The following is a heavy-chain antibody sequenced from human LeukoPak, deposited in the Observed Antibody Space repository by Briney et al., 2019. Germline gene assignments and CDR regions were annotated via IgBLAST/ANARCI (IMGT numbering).Heavy chain of an antibody. CDR1: GGFISSYY. Sequence: PSETLSLTCTVSGGFISSYYWSWIRQPPGKGLEWIGYIYYSGSTNYNPSLKSRVTISVDTSKNQFSLKLSSVTAADTAVYYCARGFGSGSYYKRYYFDYWGQGTLVTVSS. CDR3: ARGFGSGSYYKRYYFDY. CDR2: IYYSGST. V-gene: IGHV4-59*01. D-gene: IGHD3-10*01. J-gene: IGHJ4*02.